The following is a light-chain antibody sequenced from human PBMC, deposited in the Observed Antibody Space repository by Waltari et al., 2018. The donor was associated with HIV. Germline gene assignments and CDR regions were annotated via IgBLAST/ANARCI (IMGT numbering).Light chain of an antibody. CDR2: EVT. J-gene: IGLJ3*02. CDR1: SSDVGSYNL. V-gene: IGLV2-23*02. Sequence: QSALTQPASVSGSPGQSITISCTGTSSDVGSYNLFSWYQQHPGKAPKLMIYEVTKRPSGVLNRFSVSNPGNTASLTTAGLQAEDEGYYHCCSYAGTSILVFGGGTKLTVL. CDR3: CSYAGTSILV.